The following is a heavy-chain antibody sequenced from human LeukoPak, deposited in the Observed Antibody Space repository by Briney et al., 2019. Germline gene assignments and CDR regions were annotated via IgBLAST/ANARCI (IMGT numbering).Heavy chain of an antibody. V-gene: IGHV3-7*01. D-gene: IGHD3-10*01. CDR2: IKQDGTEK. CDR3: VRVALYFYDSESYYFFEH. CDR1: GFTFTTYW. Sequence: GGSLRLSCEASGFTFTTYWLGWVRQPPGKGLEWVANIKQDGTEKYYVDSVKGRFTISRDNAKNSLYLQMNTLRVEDTAIYYCVRVALYFYDSESYYFFEHWGQGTPVTASS. J-gene: IGHJ4*02.